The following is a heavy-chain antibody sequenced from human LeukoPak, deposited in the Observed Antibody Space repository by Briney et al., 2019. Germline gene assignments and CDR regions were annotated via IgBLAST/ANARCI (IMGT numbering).Heavy chain of an antibody. V-gene: IGHV1-46*02. J-gene: IGHJ4*02. CDR1: GYTFNTHY. CDR2: FNPHGRP. CDR3: ARDGARGYSYGYYFDY. Sequence: ASVKVSCKASGYTFNTHYIHWVRQAPGQGLEWMGMFNPHGRPRHSQKFQGRVTMTRDTSTTTVTMELSSLRSEDTAVYYCARDGARGYSYGYYFDYWGQGTLVTVSS. D-gene: IGHD5-18*01.